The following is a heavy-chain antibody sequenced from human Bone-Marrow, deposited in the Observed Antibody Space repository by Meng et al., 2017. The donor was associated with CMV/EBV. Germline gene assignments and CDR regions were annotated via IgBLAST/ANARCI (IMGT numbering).Heavy chain of an antibody. V-gene: IGHV3-23*01. CDR1: GFTFSSYA. D-gene: IGHD2-2*01. CDR2: ISGSGGST. J-gene: IGHJ6*01. Sequence: GESLKISRAASGFTFSSYAMSWVRQAPGKGLEWVSAISGSGGSTYYADSVKGRFTISRDNSKNTLYLQMNSLRAEDTAVYYCAVVPAAKGSYYYYGMDVWGQGTTVTGSS. CDR3: AVVPAAKGSYYYYGMDV.